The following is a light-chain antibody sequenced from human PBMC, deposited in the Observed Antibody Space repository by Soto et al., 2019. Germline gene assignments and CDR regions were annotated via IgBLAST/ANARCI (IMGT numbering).Light chain of an antibody. J-gene: IGKJ4*01. CDR1: QGVTSSY. Sequence: EIVLTQSPGTLSLSPGERATLSCRASQGVTSSYLAWYQQKPGQAPSLLIYGASIRATGIPDRVSGSGSGTNFTLTISRLEPEDFAVYYCQQYDSSPLTFGGGNKVEIK. CDR2: GAS. CDR3: QQYDSSPLT. V-gene: IGKV3-20*01.